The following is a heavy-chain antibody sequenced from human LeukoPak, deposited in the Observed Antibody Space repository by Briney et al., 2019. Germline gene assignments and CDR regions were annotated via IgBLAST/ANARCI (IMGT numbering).Heavy chain of an antibody. V-gene: IGHV4-59*12. J-gene: IGHJ4*02. CDR3: ARVRYYYDSSGPVDY. Sequence: SETLSLICTVSGGSLSSYYWSWIRQPPGKGLEWIGYIYYSGSTNYNPSLKSRVTISVDTSKNQFSLKLSSVTAADTAVYYCARVRYYYDSSGPVDYWGQGTLVTVSS. D-gene: IGHD3-22*01. CDR2: IYYSGST. CDR1: GGSLSSYY.